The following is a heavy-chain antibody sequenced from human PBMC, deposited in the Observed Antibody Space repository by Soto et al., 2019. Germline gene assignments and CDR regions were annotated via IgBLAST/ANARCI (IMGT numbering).Heavy chain of an antibody. CDR3: ARYITMFRSQYYFDY. V-gene: IGHV1-69*13. J-gene: IGHJ4*02. CDR2: IIPIFGTA. CDR1: GGTFSSYA. D-gene: IGHD3-10*01. Sequence: SVKVSCKASGGTFSSYAISWVRQAPGQGLEWMGGIIPIFGTANYAQKFQGRVTITADESTSTAYMELSSLRSEDTAVYYCARYITMFRSQYYFDYGGKEPLVTVP.